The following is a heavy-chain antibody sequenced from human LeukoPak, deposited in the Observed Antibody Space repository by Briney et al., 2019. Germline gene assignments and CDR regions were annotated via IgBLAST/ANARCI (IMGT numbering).Heavy chain of an antibody. J-gene: IGHJ4*02. CDR3: ARVYCSGGSCYGAPIDY. CDR2: ISYDGSNK. Sequence: GGSLRLSCAASGFTFSSYGMHWVRQAPGRGLEWVAVISYDGSNKYYADSVKGRFTISRDNSKNTLYLQMNSLRAEDTAVYYCARVYCSGGSCYGAPIDYWGQGTLVTVSS. CDR1: GFTFSSYG. V-gene: IGHV3-30*03. D-gene: IGHD2-15*01.